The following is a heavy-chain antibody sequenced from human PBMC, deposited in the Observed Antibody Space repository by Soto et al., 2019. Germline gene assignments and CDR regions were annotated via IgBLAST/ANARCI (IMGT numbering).Heavy chain of an antibody. CDR3: ASGSTTVLDY. CDR1: VGSISSYH. J-gene: IGHJ4*02. CDR2: ISDSGST. Sequence: QVQLQESGPGLVKPSETLSLTCTVSVGSISSYHWSWIRQPPGKGLEWIGYISDSGSTNYNPALTSRVTISLDTSKSQFSWKVSSVTAADTAVYYWASGSTTVLDYWGQGTLVNVSS. D-gene: IGHD3-10*01. V-gene: IGHV4-59*08.